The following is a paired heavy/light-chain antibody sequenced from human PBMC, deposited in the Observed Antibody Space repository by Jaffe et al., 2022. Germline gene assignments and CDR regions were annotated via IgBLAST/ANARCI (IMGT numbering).Light chain of an antibody. CDR1: QSVSSN. CDR2: GAS. V-gene: IGKV3-15*01. CDR3: QQYNNWPPDT. J-gene: IGKJ2*01. Sequence: EIVMTQSPATLSVSPGERATLSCRASQSVSSNLAWYQQKPGQAPRLLIYGASTRATGIPARFSGSGSGTEFTLTISSLQSEDFAVYYCQQYNNWPPDTFGQGTKLEIK.
Heavy chain of an antibody. CDR1: GGSISSSSYY. J-gene: IGHJ6*03. D-gene: IGHD3-9*01. V-gene: IGHV4-39*01. CDR3: ASPGGLTYYDILTGYHGGYYYMDV. Sequence: QLQLQESGPGLVKPSETLSLTCTVSGGSISSSSYYWGWIRQPPGKGLEWIGSIYYSGSTYYNPSLKSRVTISVDTSKNQFSLKLSSVTAADTAVYYCASPGGLTYYDILTGYHGGYYYMDVWGKGTTVTVSS. CDR2: IYYSGST.